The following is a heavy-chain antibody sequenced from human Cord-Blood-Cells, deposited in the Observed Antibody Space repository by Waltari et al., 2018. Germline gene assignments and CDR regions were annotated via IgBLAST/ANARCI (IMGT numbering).Heavy chain of an antibody. D-gene: IGHD3-10*01. Sequence: QVQLVQSGAEVKKPGASVKVSCKASGYTFTGYYMHWVRQAPGQGLEWMGWINPKSGGTNYAQKFQGRVTMTRDKSISTAYMELSRLRSDDTAVYYCAREGGRITMVRGVIIHYWGQGTLVTVSS. CDR3: AREGGRITMVRGVIIHY. CDR1: GYTFTGYY. V-gene: IGHV1-2*02. J-gene: IGHJ4*02. CDR2: INPKSGGT.